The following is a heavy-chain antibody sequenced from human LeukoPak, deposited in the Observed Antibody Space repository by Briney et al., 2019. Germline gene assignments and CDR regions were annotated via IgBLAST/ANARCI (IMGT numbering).Heavy chain of an antibody. J-gene: IGHJ5*02. CDR2: INSDGSEG. V-gene: IGHV3-7*03. D-gene: IGHD3-22*01. CDR1: GFTFSGFW. Sequence: GGSLRLSCAVSGFTFSGFWMSWSRQAPGKGLEWVASINSDGSEGYYADVVKGRFTISRDNARNSLYLQINSLRAEDTAVYYCARDQGPYYYDSSGSGFDPWGQGTLVTVSS. CDR3: ARDQGPYYYDSSGSGFDP.